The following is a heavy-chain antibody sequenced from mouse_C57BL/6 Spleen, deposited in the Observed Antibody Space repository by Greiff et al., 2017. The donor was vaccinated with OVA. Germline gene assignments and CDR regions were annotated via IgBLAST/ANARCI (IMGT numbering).Heavy chain of an antibody. V-gene: IGHV1-81*01. CDR2: IYPRSGNT. Sequence: QVQLKESGAELARPGASVKLSCKASGYTFTSYGISWVKQRTGQGLEWIGEIYPRSGNTYYNEKFKGKATLTADKSSSTAYMELRSLTSEDSAVYFCARSPIYYDYDDYWGQGTTLTVSS. CDR1: GYTFTSYG. D-gene: IGHD2-4*01. J-gene: IGHJ2*01. CDR3: ARSPIYYDYDDY.